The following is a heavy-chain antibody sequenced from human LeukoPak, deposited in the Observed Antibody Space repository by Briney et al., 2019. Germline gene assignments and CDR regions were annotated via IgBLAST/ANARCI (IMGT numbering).Heavy chain of an antibody. CDR2: TRNKANSYTT. V-gene: IGHV3-72*01. D-gene: IGHD6-19*01. Sequence: PGGSLRLSCAASGFTFSSYAMHWVRQAPGKGLEWVGRTRNKANSYTTEYAASVRGRFTISRDDSKNSLYLQMNSLKTEDTAVYYCARPYSSDWSGSYFDYWGQGTLVTVSS. J-gene: IGHJ4*02. CDR3: ARPYSSDWSGSYFDY. CDR1: GFTFSSYA.